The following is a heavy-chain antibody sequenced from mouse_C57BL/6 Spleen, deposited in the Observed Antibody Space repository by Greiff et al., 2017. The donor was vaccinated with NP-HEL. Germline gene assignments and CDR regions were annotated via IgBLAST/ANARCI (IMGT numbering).Heavy chain of an antibody. V-gene: IGHV1-26*01. CDR2: LNPNNGGT. D-gene: IGHD2-3*01. CDR1: GYTFTDYY. J-gene: IGHJ2*01. Sequence: EVQLQQSGPELVKPGASVKISCKASGYTFTDYYMNWVKQSHGKSLEWIGDLNPNNGGTSSNQTLKGKGTLTVDKYSSTAYMERRSLTSEDSAVYYWARFYDGYDPYDFDYWGQGTTLTVSS. CDR3: ARFYDGYDPYDFDY.